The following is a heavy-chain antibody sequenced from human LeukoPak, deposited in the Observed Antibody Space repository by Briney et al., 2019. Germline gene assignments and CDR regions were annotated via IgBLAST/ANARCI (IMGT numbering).Heavy chain of an antibody. CDR1: GFTFSSYG. V-gene: IGHV3-30*03. J-gene: IGHJ1*01. CDR3: ASLRFLEWEEYFQH. Sequence: GRSLRLSCAASGFTFSSYGMHWVRQAPGKGLEWVAVISYDGSNKYYADSVKGRFTISRDNSKNTLYLQMNSLRAEDTAVYYCASLRFLEWEEYFQHWGQGTLVTVSS. CDR2: ISYDGSNK. D-gene: IGHD3-3*01.